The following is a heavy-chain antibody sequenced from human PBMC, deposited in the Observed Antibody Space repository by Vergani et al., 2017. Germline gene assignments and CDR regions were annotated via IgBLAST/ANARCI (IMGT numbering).Heavy chain of an antibody. CDR2: IKQDGSEK. Sequence: EVQLVESGGGLVQPGGSLRLSCAASGFTFSSYWMSWVRQAPGKGLEWVANIKQDGSEKYYVDSVKGRFTISRDNAKNSLYLQMNSLRAEDTAVYYCARDQEPQAYYFDYWGQGTLVTVSS. V-gene: IGHV3-7*03. J-gene: IGHJ4*02. CDR3: ARDQEPQAYYFDY. CDR1: GFTFSSYW.